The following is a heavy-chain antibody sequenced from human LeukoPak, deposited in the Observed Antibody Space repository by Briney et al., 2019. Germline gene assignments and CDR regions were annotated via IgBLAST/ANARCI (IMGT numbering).Heavy chain of an antibody. Sequence: GGSLRFSCAVSGFTVSSNYMTWVRKAPGKGLEWVSVIYSGGSIYCADSVKARFTISRDISKNTVDLLLNSLRAEDTAVYYCASGKETSMAQGYWGQGTLVTVSS. CDR2: IYSGGSI. D-gene: IGHD5-18*01. J-gene: IGHJ4*02. CDR3: ASGKETSMAQGY. CDR1: GFTVSSNY. V-gene: IGHV3-53*01.